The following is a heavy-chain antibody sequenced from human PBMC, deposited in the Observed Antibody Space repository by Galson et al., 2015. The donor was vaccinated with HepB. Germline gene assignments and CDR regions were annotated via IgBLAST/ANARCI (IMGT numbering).Heavy chain of an antibody. D-gene: IGHD2-2*01. V-gene: IGHV1-18*04. CDR1: GYTFTSYG. Sequence: SVKVSCKASGYTFTSYGISWVRQAPGQGLEWMGWISAYNGNTNYAQKLQGRVTMTTDTSTSTAYMELRSLRSDDTAVYYCASPRDCSSTSCYPHSYYYYYGMDVWGQGTTVTVSS. CDR2: ISAYNGNT. J-gene: IGHJ6*02. CDR3: ASPRDCSSTSCYPHSYYYYYGMDV.